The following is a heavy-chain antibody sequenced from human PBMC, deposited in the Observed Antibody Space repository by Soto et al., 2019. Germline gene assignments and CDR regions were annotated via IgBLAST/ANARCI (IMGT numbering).Heavy chain of an antibody. Sequence: GGSLRLSCAASGFTVSNNYMSWVRQAPGKGLEWVSVIYTGGTTYYADSVKGRFTISRDNSKNMLWLQMSSLRAEDTAVYYCAKVGRDGYNYYYGMDVWGQGTTVTVSS. CDR3: AKVGRDGYNYYYGMDV. CDR1: GFTVSNNY. J-gene: IGHJ6*02. V-gene: IGHV3-53*01. CDR2: IYTGGTT. D-gene: IGHD5-12*01.